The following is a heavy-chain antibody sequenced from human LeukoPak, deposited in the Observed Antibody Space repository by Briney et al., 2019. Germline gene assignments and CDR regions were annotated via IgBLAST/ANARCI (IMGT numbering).Heavy chain of an antibody. J-gene: IGHJ6*02. Sequence: GGSLRLSCAASGFTFSSYAMSWVRQAPGKGLEWVSAISGSGGSTYYADSVKGRFTISRDNSKNTLYLQMNSLRAEDTAVYYRAKDATEGYYYYGMDVWGQGTTVTVSS. CDR2: ISGSGGST. V-gene: IGHV3-23*01. CDR1: GFTFSSYA. CDR3: AKDATEGYYYYGMDV.